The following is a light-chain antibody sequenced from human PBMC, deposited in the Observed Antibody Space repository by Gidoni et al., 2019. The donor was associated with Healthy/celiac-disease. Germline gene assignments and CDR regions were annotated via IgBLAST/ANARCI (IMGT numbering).Light chain of an antibody. V-gene: IGKV3-15*01. J-gene: IGKJ1*01. CDR3: QQYNNWPPT. Sequence: EIVMTQSPATLSVSPGERATLSCRASQSVSSNLAWYQQKPGQAPRLLSYGASTRATGIQARFSGSGSGTEFTLTISSLQAEDFAVYYCQQYNNWPPTFGQGTKVEIK. CDR1: QSVSSN. CDR2: GAS.